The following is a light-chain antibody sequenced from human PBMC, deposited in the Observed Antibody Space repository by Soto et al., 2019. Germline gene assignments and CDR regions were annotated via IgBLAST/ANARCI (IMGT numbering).Light chain of an antibody. CDR2: LGS. CDR3: MQTLQTPLP. J-gene: IGKJ4*01. V-gene: IGKV2-28*01. Sequence: DIVMTQSPLSLPVTPGEPASISCRSSQSLLYSNGYNYLDWYLQKPGQSPQLLIYLGSNRASGVPDRFSGSGSGTDFALKISRVEAEDVGVYYCMQTLQTPLPFGGGTKLEIK. CDR1: QSLLYSNGYNY.